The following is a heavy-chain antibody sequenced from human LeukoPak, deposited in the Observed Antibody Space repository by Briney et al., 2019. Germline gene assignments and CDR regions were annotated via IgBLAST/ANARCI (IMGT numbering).Heavy chain of an antibody. CDR1: GYSGIELD. CDR3: ATHTISGVVTYAFHM. V-gene: IGHV1-24*01. Sequence: ASVKVSCKVSGYSGIELDMHWVRQAPGKGLEWKGGFDREDGGTIYARKFQGRVTMTEDTSTDTAYMELSSLTSEDTAVYYCATHTISGVVTYAFHMWGRGTLVTVSS. J-gene: IGHJ3*02. D-gene: IGHD3-3*01. CDR2: FDREDGGT.